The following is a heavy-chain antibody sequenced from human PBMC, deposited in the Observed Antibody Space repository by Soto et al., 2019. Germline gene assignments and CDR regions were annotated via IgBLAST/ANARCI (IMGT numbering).Heavy chain of an antibody. Sequence: GGSLRLSCAASGFTFSSYSMNWVRQAPGKGLEWVSYISSSSSTIYYADSVKGRFTISRDNAKNSLYLQMNSLRDEDTAVYYCATIVDTTVSPYYYALDVWGQGTTVTVSS. CDR1: GFTFSSYS. D-gene: IGHD5-18*01. V-gene: IGHV3-48*02. J-gene: IGHJ6*02. CDR3: ATIVDTTVSPYYYALDV. CDR2: ISSSSSTI.